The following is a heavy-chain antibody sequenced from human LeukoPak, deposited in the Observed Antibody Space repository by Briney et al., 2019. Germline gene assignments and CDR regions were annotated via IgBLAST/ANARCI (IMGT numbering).Heavy chain of an antibody. CDR3: AKDRFFYDSGSKAN. CDR1: GFTFSSYW. D-gene: IGHD3-22*01. V-gene: IGHV3-74*01. Sequence: GGSLRLSCVASGFTFSSYWMHWVRQDPRKGLVWVSRINGDGRNINYADSVRGRFTISRDNAKNSLYLQMNSLRVEDTAFYYCAKDRFFYDSGSKANWGQGTLVTVSS. J-gene: IGHJ4*02. CDR2: INGDGRNI.